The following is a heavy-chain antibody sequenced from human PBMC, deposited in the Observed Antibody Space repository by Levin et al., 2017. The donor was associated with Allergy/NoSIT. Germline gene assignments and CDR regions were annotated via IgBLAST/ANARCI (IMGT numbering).Heavy chain of an antibody. CDR3: ARGGATSNDY. CDR2: IDPTRGAT. J-gene: IGHJ4*02. Sequence: ASVKVSCSVSGYTFSDYYIHWIRQTPGHGLEWIGWIDPTRGATQFAEKFHARVVLTRDSSISTAYMELGKLRSDDTALYYCARGGATSNDYWGQGTLVTVSS. CDR1: GYTFSDYY. V-gene: IGHV1-2*02. D-gene: IGHD2-2*01.